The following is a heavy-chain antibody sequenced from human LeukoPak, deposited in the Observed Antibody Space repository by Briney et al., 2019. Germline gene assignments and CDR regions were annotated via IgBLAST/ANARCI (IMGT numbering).Heavy chain of an antibody. V-gene: IGHV3-21*01. Sequence: PGGSLRLSCAASGFSFSSYTMNWVRQAPGKGLEWVSSISSGSSYIYYADSVKGRFTISRDNAKNSLYLQTNSLRAEDTAVYYCATGSSWSHYFDDWGQGTLVTVSS. J-gene: IGHJ4*02. D-gene: IGHD6-13*01. CDR3: ATGSSWSHYFDD. CDR2: ISSGSSYI. CDR1: GFSFSSYT.